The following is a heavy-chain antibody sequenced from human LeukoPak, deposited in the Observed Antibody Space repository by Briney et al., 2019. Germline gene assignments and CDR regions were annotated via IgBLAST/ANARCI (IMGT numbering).Heavy chain of an antibody. CDR3: ARLSGCSSTSCYTSFDY. D-gene: IGHD2-2*02. CDR2: IYYSGST. Sequence: SSETLSLTCTVSGGPISSYYWSWIRQPPGKGLEWIGYIYYSGSTNYNPSLKSRVTISVDTSKNQFSLKLSSVTAADTAVYYCARLSGCSSTSCYTSFDYWGQGTLVTVSS. J-gene: IGHJ4*02. V-gene: IGHV4-59*08. CDR1: GGPISSYY.